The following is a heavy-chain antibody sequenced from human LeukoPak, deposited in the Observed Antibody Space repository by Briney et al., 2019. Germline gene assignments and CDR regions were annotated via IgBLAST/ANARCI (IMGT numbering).Heavy chain of an antibody. D-gene: IGHD3-9*01. CDR2: ISGSGGST. Sequence: PGGSLRLSCAASGFTFSSYAMSWVRQAPGKGLEWVSAISGSGGSTYYADSVKGRFTISRDNSKNTLYLQMNSLRAEDTAVYYCAIDRRYYDILTGYPSTPDYWGQGTLVTVSS. J-gene: IGHJ4*02. V-gene: IGHV3-23*01. CDR1: GFTFSSYA. CDR3: AIDRRYYDILTGYPSTPDY.